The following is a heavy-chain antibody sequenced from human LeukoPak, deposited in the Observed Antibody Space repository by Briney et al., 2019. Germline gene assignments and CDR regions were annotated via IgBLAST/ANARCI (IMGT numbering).Heavy chain of an antibody. V-gene: IGHV3-11*04. CDR3: ASTLIDSSSWSYYFDY. D-gene: IGHD6-13*01. CDR1: GFTFSDYY. Sequence: GGSLRLSCAASGFTFSDYYMSWIRQAPGKGLEWVSYISSSGSTIYYADSVKGRFTISRDNAKNSLYLQMNSLRAGDTAVYYCASTLIDSSSWSYYFDYWGQGTLVTVSS. J-gene: IGHJ4*02. CDR2: ISSSGSTI.